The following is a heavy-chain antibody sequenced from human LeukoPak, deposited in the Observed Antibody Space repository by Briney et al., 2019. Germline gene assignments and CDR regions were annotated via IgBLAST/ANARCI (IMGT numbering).Heavy chain of an antibody. J-gene: IGHJ4*02. CDR3: ARHGGSLGYFDY. CDR2: VYDSGTT. Sequence: SETLSLTCSVSGGSISTYYWSWIRQTPGKGLEWIGYVYDSGTTNYNPSLKGRVTISSDTSKNQFSLNLRSVNAADTAIYYCARHGGSLGYFDYWGQGTLVTVSS. D-gene: IGHD1-26*01. CDR1: GGSISTYY. V-gene: IGHV4-59*08.